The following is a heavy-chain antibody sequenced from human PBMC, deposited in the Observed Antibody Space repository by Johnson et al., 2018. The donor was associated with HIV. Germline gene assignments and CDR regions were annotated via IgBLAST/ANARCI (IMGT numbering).Heavy chain of an antibody. CDR2: ISWNSGSI. J-gene: IGHJ3*02. V-gene: IGHV3-9*01. CDR3: ARAEIFCSGGRCSLDAFDS. Sequence: VQLVESGGGLVQPGRSLRLSCAASGFTFDDYAMHWVRQAPGKGLEWVSGISWNSGSIGYADSVKGRFTISRDNAKNSLYLQMNSLRAEDKAVYYCARAEIFCSGGRCSLDAFDSWGQGTMVTVSS. CDR1: GFTFDDYA. D-gene: IGHD2-15*01.